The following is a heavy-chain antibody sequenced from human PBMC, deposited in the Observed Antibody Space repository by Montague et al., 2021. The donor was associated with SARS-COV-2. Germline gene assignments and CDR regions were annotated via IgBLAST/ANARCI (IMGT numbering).Heavy chain of an antibody. CDR2: IDHSGST. CDR1: GGSFSGYD. D-gene: IGHD3-22*01. Sequence: SETLSLTCAVYGGSFSGYDWCWIRQSPGQGLEWIGEIDHSGSTKYNPPLKSQLTLSVDTSKNQFSLKLNSVTAADTAVYYCARGRDEITMIAVVFTGGINHYGYWGRGTLVTVSS. CDR3: ARGRDEITMIAVVFTGGINHYGY. V-gene: IGHV4-34*01. J-gene: IGHJ4*02.